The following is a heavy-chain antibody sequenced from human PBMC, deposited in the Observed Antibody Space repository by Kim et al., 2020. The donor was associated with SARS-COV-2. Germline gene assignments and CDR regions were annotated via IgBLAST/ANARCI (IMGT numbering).Heavy chain of an antibody. D-gene: IGHD3-10*01. J-gene: IGHJ4*02. V-gene: IGHV4-59*09. Sequence: NYKPSLKSRVTISVDTSKNQFSLKLSSVTAADTAVYYGARGVGFGEFFDYWGQGTLVTVSS. CDR3: ARGVGFGEFFDY.